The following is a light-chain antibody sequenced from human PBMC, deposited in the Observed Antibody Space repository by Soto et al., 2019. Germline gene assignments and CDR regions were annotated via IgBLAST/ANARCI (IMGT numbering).Light chain of an antibody. Sequence: EIVLTQSPATLSLSPGERVTLSCRASQSVYGSLAWFQQKPGQAPRLLIYDSSNRATDIPARFSGSGSGTDFTLSINSLETEDFAVYYCQQRGNGLTFGGGTKIEIK. J-gene: IGKJ4*01. CDR1: QSVYGS. CDR2: DSS. V-gene: IGKV3-11*01. CDR3: QQRGNGLT.